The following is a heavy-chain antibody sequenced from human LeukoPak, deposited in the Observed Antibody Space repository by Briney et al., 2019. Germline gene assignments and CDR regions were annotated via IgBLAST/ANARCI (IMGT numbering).Heavy chain of an antibody. CDR1: GGSISSGSYY. CDR3: AREPYSLDAFDI. J-gene: IGHJ3*02. D-gene: IGHD2-21*01. Sequence: PSETLSLTCTVSGGSISSGSYYWSWIRQPAGKRLEWIGHIYRSGSTNYNPSLKSRVTISVDTSKNQFSLKLSSVTAADTAVYYCAREPYSLDAFDIWGQGTMVTVSS. CDR2: IYRSGST. V-gene: IGHV4-61*09.